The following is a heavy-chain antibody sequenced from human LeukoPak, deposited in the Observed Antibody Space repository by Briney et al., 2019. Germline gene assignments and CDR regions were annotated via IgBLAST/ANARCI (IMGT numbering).Heavy chain of an antibody. CDR3: AANLGYCSGGSCFSWFDP. Sequence: SQTLSLTCAISGDSVSSHSAAWNWIRQSPSRGLEWLGRTYYRSKWYNDYAVSVKSRININPDTSKNQFSLQLNSVTPEDTAVYFCAANLGYCSGGSCFSWFDPWGQGTLVTVSS. CDR1: GDSVSSHSAA. J-gene: IGHJ5*02. CDR2: TYYRSKWYN. D-gene: IGHD2-15*01. V-gene: IGHV6-1*01.